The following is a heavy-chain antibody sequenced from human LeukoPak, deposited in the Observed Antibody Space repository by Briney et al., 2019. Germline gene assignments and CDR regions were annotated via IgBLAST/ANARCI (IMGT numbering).Heavy chain of an antibody. J-gene: IGHJ3*02. Sequence: ASVKVSCKASGYTFTIYTIHWVRQAPGQRPEWMGWINAGNGNRRYSEKFQGRVTTTRDTSASTANMELSSLRSEDTAVYYCARTTRSWYEDNDAFDIWGQGTTVTVSS. CDR3: ARTTRSWYEDNDAFDI. V-gene: IGHV1-3*01. D-gene: IGHD6-13*01. CDR1: GYTFTIYT. CDR2: INAGNGNR.